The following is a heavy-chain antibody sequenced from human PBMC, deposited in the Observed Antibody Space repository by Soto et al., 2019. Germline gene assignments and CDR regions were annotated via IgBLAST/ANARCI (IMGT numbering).Heavy chain of an antibody. CDR2: IIPIFGTA. CDR3: ARDIMIGSNAFDI. V-gene: IGHV1-69*13. J-gene: IGHJ3*02. Sequence: SSVKFSCKSSGCTVSSYAISCGRHAPGQGLEWMGGIIPIFGTANYAQKFQGRVTITADESTSTAYMELSSLRSEDTAVYYCARDIMIGSNAFDIWGQGTMVTVS. D-gene: IGHD3-16*01. CDR1: GCTVSSYA.